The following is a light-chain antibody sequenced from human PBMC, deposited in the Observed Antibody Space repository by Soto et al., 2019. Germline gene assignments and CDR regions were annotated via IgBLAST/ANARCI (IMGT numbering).Light chain of an antibody. V-gene: IGLV1-40*01. CDR1: SSNIGAGYD. CDR2: GNS. CDR3: RSYSSSRIGGV. Sequence: QSVLTQPPSVSGAPGQRVTISCTGSSSNIGAGYDVHWYQQLPGTAPKLLISGNSNRPSGVPDRFSGSKSGTTASLAITGLQAEDEADYYCRSYSSSRIGGVFGGGTKLTVL. J-gene: IGLJ2*01.